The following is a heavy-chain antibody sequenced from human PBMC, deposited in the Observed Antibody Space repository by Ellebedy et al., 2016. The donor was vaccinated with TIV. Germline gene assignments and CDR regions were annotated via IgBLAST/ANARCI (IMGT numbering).Heavy chain of an antibody. CDR1: AGSIGSYY. V-gene: IGHV4-59*01. D-gene: IGHD3-9*01. Sequence: SETLSLTCTVSAGSIGSYYWSWIRQPPGKGLEWIGYIYYSGSTNYNPSLKSRVIISVDTSKNQFSLNLRSVTAADTAVYYCAREDYDVLTGLSYGMDVWGQGSTVTVSS. CDR3: AREDYDVLTGLSYGMDV. CDR2: IYYSGST. J-gene: IGHJ6*02.